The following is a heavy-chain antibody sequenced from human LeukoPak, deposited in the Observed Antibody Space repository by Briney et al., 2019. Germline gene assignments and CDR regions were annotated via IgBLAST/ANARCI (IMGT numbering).Heavy chain of an antibody. V-gene: IGHV1-69*05. J-gene: IGHJ6*03. CDR1: GGTFSSYA. CDR2: IIPIFGTA. Sequence: SVKVSCKASGGTFSSYAISWVRQAPGQGLEWMGGIIPIFGTANYAQKFQGRVTITTDESTSTAYMELSSLRSEDTAVYYCARALYSNYVGGYYYYMDVWGKGTTVTVSS. D-gene: IGHD4-11*01. CDR3: ARALYSNYVGGYYYYMDV.